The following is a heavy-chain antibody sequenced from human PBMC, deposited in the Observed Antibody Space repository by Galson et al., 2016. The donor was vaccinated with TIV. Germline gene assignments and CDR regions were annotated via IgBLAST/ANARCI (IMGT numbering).Heavy chain of an antibody. V-gene: IGHV5-51*01. CDR3: ARHSYDYYDNTGPTGGFDY. D-gene: IGHD3-22*01. Sequence: SGAEVKKPGESLKISCKGSGYSFSTYWIAWVRQMPGKGLEWMGNIYPADSDTKYSPSFQGQVTMSADKFLSTAYLQWNSLQASDTANYYCARHSYDYYDNTGPTGGFDYWGQGTLVTVSS. CDR2: IYPADSDT. J-gene: IGHJ4*02. CDR1: GYSFSTYW.